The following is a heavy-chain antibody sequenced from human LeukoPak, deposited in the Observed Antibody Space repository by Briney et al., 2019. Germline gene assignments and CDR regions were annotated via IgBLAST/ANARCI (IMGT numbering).Heavy chain of an antibody. CDR1: GFTFSSYG. D-gene: IGHD3-16*01. CDR3: AKDAGGYCDY. CDR2: ISYDGSNK. V-gene: IGHV3-30*18. Sequence: PGGSLRLSCAASGFTFSSYGMHWVRQAPGKGLEWVAVISYDGSNKCYADSVKGRFIISRDNSKNTLYLQMNSLRAEDTAVYYCAKDAGGYCDYWGQGTLVTVSS. J-gene: IGHJ4*02.